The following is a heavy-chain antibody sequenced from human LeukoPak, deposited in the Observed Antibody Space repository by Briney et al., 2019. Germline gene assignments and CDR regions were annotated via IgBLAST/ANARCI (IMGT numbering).Heavy chain of an antibody. CDR2: IIPIFGTA. CDR3: ALYSYGLDYYYYYMDV. CDR1: GGTFSSYA. Sequence: SVKVSCKASGGTFSSYAISWVRQAPGQGLEWKGAIIPIFGTANYAQKFQGRVTITADESTSTAYMELSSLRSEDTAVYYCALYSYGLDYYYYYMDVWGKGTTVTVSS. V-gene: IGHV1-69*01. D-gene: IGHD5-18*01. J-gene: IGHJ6*03.